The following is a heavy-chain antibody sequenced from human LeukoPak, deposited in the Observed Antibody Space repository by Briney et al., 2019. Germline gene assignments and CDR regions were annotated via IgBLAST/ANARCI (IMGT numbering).Heavy chain of an antibody. V-gene: IGHV3-23*01. CDR1: GFTFSDYG. D-gene: IGHD3-10*01. Sequence: GGSLRLSCAASGFTFSDYGMSWVRQAPGKGLEWVSTISDGGSITYYADSVKGRFTISRDNSKNTLFLQMNSLRAEDTAVYYCAKSRGSGSNMARGVNFDYWGQGTLVTVSS. CDR3: AKSRGSGSNMARGVNFDY. J-gene: IGHJ4*02. CDR2: ISDGGSIT.